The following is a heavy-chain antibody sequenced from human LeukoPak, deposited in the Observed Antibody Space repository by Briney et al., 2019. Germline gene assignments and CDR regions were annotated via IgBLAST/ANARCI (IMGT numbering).Heavy chain of an antibody. J-gene: IGHJ4*02. D-gene: IGHD5-24*01. CDR1: GGSFSGYY. CDR3: ARLGRRWLQPNRFDY. V-gene: IGHV4-34*01. CDR2: INHSGST. Sequence: SETLSLTCAVYGGSFSGYYWTWIRQPPGKGLEWIGEINHSGSTNYNPSLKSRDTISVDTSKNQFSLKLSSVTAADTAVYYCARLGRRWLQPNRFDYWGQGTLVTVSS.